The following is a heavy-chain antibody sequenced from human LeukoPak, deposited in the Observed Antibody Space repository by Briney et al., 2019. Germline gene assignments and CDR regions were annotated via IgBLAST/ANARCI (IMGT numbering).Heavy chain of an antibody. D-gene: IGHD3-10*01. J-gene: IGHJ5*02. Sequence: GESLKISCKGSGYSFTNYWIGWVRQMPGKGLEWMGIIYPGDSDTRYSPSFQGQVTISADKSISTAYLQWSSLKASDTAMYYCARHTRAERFGELLLSFSWFDPWGQGTLVTVSS. CDR3: ARHTRAERFGELLLSFSWFDP. CDR2: IYPGDSDT. CDR1: GYSFTNYW. V-gene: IGHV5-51*01.